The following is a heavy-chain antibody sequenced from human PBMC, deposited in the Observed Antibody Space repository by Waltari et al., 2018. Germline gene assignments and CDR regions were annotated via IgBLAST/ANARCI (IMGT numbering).Heavy chain of an antibody. Sequence: VQLVQSGAEVKKPGSSVKVSCKASGGTFSSYTISWVRQAPGQGLEWMGRIIPILGIANYAQKFQGRVTITADKSTSTAYMELSSLRSEDTAVYYCASSTMVRGPFDYWGQGTLVTVSS. D-gene: IGHD3-10*01. CDR3: ASSTMVRGPFDY. CDR2: IIPILGIA. V-gene: IGHV1-69*02. CDR1: GGTFSSYT. J-gene: IGHJ4*02.